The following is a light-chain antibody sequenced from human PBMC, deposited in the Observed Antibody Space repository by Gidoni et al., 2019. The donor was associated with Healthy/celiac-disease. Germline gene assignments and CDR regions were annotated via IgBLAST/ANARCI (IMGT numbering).Light chain of an antibody. Sequence: IVLTQPPATLSLSPGERATLSCRASQSVSSYLAWYQQKPGQAPRLLIYDASNRATGIPARFSGSGSGTDFTLTISSLEPEDFAVYYCQQRSNWPPPYTFGRGTKLEIK. CDR3: QQRSNWPPPYT. J-gene: IGKJ2*01. CDR1: QSVSSY. V-gene: IGKV3-11*01. CDR2: DAS.